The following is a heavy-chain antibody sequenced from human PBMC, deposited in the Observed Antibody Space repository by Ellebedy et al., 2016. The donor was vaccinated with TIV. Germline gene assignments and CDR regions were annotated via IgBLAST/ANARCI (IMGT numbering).Heavy chain of an antibody. Sequence: SETLSLTXTVSGSSISSYYWSWIRQPPGKGLEWIGYIYYSGSTNYNPSLKSRVTISVDTSKNQFSLRLTSVTAADTALYYCARRMGRRSLYGGFVGAFDIWGQGTTVNVSS. CDR1: GSSISSYY. CDR2: IYYSGST. CDR3: ARRMGRRSLYGGFVGAFDI. J-gene: IGHJ3*02. D-gene: IGHD4-23*01. V-gene: IGHV4-59*08.